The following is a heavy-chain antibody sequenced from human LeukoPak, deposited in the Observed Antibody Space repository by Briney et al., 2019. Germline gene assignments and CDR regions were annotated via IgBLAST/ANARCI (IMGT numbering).Heavy chain of an antibody. CDR2: ISYDGSNK. CDR1: GFTFSSYA. CDR3: ARGYSSGYYNSPVDY. D-gene: IGHD3-22*01. J-gene: IGHJ4*02. V-gene: IGHV3-30*04. Sequence: GGSLRLSCAASGFTFSSYAMHWVRQAPGKGLEWVAVISYDGSNKYYADSVKGRFTISRDNSKNTLYLQMNSLRAEDAAVYYCARGYSSGYYNSPVDYWGQGTLVTVSS.